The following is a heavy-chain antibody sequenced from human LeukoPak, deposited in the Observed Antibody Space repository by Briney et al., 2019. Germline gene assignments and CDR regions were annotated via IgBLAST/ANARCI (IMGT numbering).Heavy chain of an antibody. J-gene: IGHJ3*02. D-gene: IGHD3-22*01. CDR2: IIPIFGTA. V-gene: IGHV1-69*13. CDR1: GGTFISYA. CDR3: AREPYDSSGYFYAFDI. Sequence: SVKVSCKASGGTFISYAISWVRQAPGQGLEWMGGIIPIFGTANYAQKFQGRVTITADESTSTAYMELSSLRSEDTAVYYCAREPYDSSGYFYAFDIWGQGTMVTVSS.